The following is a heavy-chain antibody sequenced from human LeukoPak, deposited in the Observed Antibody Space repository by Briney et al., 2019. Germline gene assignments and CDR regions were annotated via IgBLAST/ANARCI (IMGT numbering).Heavy chain of an antibody. CDR3: ARGYSSGWYRRDWFDP. Sequence: ASVKVSCKASGYTFTSYGISWVRQAPGQGLEWMGWINPNSGGTNYAQKFQGRVTMTRDTSISTAYMELSRLRSDDTAVYYCARGYSSGWYRRDWFDPWGQGTLVTVSS. CDR2: INPNSGGT. CDR1: GYTFTSYG. V-gene: IGHV1-2*02. D-gene: IGHD6-19*01. J-gene: IGHJ5*02.